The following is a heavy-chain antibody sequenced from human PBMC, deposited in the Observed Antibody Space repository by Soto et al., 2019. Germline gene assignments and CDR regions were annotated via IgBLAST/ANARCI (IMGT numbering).Heavy chain of an antibody. CDR1: GGSFSGYY. Sequence: QVQLQQWGAGLLKPSETLSLTCAVYGGSFSGYYWSWIRQPPGKGLEWIGEINHSGSTNYNPSLKRRVTISVDTSKNQFSLKLSSVTAADTAVYYCARSPDWNDKPRDYWGQGTLVTVSS. CDR2: INHSGST. J-gene: IGHJ4*02. V-gene: IGHV4-34*01. CDR3: ARSPDWNDKPRDY. D-gene: IGHD1-1*01.